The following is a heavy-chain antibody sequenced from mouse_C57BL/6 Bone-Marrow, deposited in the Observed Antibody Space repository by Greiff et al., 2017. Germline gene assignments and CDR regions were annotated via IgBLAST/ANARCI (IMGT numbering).Heavy chain of an antibody. CDR3: ANLRRAWFAY. J-gene: IGHJ3*01. D-gene: IGHD2-12*01. Sequence: EVQLVESGGDLVKPGGSLKLSCAASGFTFSSYGMSWVRQTPDKRLEWVATISSGGSYTYYPDSVKGRFTISRDNAKNTLYLQMSSLKSEDTAMYYCANLRRAWFAYWGQGTLVTVSA. V-gene: IGHV5-6*01. CDR1: GFTFSSYG. CDR2: ISSGGSYT.